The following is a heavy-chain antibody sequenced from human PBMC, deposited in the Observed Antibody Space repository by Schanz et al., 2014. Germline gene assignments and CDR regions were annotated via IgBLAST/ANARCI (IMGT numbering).Heavy chain of an antibody. CDR3: AKDVDFWSGYYLDY. J-gene: IGHJ4*02. CDR2: SGSGGST. D-gene: IGHD3-3*01. V-gene: IGHV3-53*04. CDR1: GFTVSNSY. Sequence: DVQLVDSGGGLVQPGGSLRLSCAASGFTVSNSYIHWVRQAPGKGLEWVSAISGSGGSTVYADSVKGRFTISRDNSKNTLYLQMNSLRSEDTAVYYCAKDVDFWSGYYLDYWGQGTLVTVSS.